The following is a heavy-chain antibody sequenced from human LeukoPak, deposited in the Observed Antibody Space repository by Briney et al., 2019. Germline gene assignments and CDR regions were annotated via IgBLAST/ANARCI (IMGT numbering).Heavy chain of an antibody. V-gene: IGHV3-23*01. CDR3: AKVARDIVLMVYAMSDDWFDP. CDR2: ISGSGGST. Sequence: PGGSLRLSCAASGFTFSSYGMHWVRQAPGKGLEWVSAISGSGGSTYYADSVKGRFTISRDNSKNTLYLQMNSLRAEDTAVYYCAKVARDIVLMVYAMSDDWFDPWGQGTLVTVSS. J-gene: IGHJ5*02. D-gene: IGHD2-8*01. CDR1: GFTFSSYG.